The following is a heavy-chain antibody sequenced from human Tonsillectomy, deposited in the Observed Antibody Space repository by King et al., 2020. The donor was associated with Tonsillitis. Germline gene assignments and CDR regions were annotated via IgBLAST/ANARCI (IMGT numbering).Heavy chain of an antibody. D-gene: IGHD3-22*01. CDR2: VYTSGST. V-gene: IGHV4-4*07. Sequence: VQLQESGPGLVKPAETLSLTCTFSGGSISTYYWGWIRQPAGKGLEWIGRVYTSGSTNYNPSLESRVIMSVDTSKNQFSLKLSSVTAADTAVYYCAISSYDSSGYYYYDYWGQGTLVTVSS. CDR1: GGSISTYY. J-gene: IGHJ4*02. CDR3: AISSYDSSGYYYYDY.